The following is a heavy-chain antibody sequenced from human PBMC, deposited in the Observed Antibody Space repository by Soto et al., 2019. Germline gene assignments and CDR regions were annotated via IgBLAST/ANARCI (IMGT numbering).Heavy chain of an antibody. D-gene: IGHD3-16*02. V-gene: IGHV3-7*01. J-gene: IGHJ4*02. CDR1: GFTFSSYW. CDR3: AREITFGGVIATNYFDY. CDR2: IKQDGSEK. Sequence: GGSLRLSCAASGFTFSSYWMSWVRQAPGKGLEWVANIKQDGSEKYYVDSGKGRFTISRDNAKNSLYLQMNSLRAEDTAVYYCAREITFGGVIATNYFDYWGQGTLVTVSS.